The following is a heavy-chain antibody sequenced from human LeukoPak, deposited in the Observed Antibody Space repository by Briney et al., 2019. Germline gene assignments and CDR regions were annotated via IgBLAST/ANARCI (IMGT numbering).Heavy chain of an antibody. CDR3: ARGPQFSGPGWFDP. CDR2: ITFSSSHI. CDR1: GFTFSGYV. D-gene: IGHD3-10*01. Sequence: KPGGSLRLSCAASGFTFSGYVMTWVRQAPGKGLECVSSITFSSSHIDYADSVKGRFTISRDNTKDSLYLQMNSLRAEDTAIYYCARGPQFSGPGWFDPWGQGTLVTVSS. V-gene: IGHV3-21*01. J-gene: IGHJ5*02.